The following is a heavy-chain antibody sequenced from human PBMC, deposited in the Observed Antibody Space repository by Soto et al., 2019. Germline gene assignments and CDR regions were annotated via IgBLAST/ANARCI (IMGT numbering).Heavy chain of an antibody. J-gene: IGHJ4*02. CDR2: ISSSSSYI. CDR3: ARDDEGGSYCDLGY. V-gene: IGHV3-21*06. Sequence: PGGSLRLSCTASESTFTTYGMNWVRQAPGKGLEWVSSISSSSSYIYYADSVKGRFTVSRDNAKNSLYLQMISLRAVDTAVYYCARDDEGGSYCDLGYWGQGT. D-gene: IGHD3-10*01. CDR1: ESTFTTYG.